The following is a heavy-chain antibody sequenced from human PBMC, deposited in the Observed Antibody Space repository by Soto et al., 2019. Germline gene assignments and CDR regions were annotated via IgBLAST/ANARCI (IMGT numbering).Heavy chain of an antibody. V-gene: IGHV3-23*01. J-gene: IGHJ3*02. CDR2: ISGSGGST. D-gene: IGHD4-17*01. Sequence: EVQLLESGGGLVQPGGSLRLSCAASGFTFSSYAMSWVRQAPGKGLEWVSAISGSGGSTYYADSVKGRFTISRDNSKNTLYLQMNSLRAEDTAVYYCAKRVAYDSGDYAAFDIWGQGTMVTVSS. CDR3: AKRVAYDSGDYAAFDI. CDR1: GFTFSSYA.